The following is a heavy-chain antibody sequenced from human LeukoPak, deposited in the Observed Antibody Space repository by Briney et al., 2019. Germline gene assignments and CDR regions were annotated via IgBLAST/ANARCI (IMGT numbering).Heavy chain of an antibody. CDR1: GGSITNYY. J-gene: IGHJ1*01. CDR2: IHNGGST. V-gene: IGHV4-59*08. Sequence: PSETLSLTCTVSGGSITNYYWSWIRQPPGKGLEWIGYIHNGGSTNHDPSLRSRVTMSVDTTKNQLSLQLFSVTAADTAVYYCARHLSRSYCDAVYFQDWGQGTLVTVSS. CDR3: ARHLSRSYCDAVYFQD. D-gene: IGHD1-26*01.